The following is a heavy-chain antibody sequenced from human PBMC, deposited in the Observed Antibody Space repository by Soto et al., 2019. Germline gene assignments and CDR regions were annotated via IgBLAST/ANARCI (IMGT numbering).Heavy chain of an antibody. J-gene: IGHJ6*02. D-gene: IGHD2-15*01. Sequence: QVQLQESGPGLVKPSETLSLTCTVSGGSISSYYWSWIRQPPGKGLEWIGYIYYSGSTNYNPSLTGRVTLSVDTSKHQFSLKLGSVTAADTAVYYCASGQVVPATPGYYYGMDVWGQGTTVTVSS. V-gene: IGHV4-59*01. CDR2: IYYSGST. CDR3: ASGQVVPATPGYYYGMDV. CDR1: GGSISSYY.